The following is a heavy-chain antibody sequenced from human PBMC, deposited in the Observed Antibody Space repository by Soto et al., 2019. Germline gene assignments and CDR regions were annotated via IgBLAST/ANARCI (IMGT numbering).Heavy chain of an antibody. CDR2: ISAYTGNT. CDR3: ASEYYDSWSGYYDYYYGMYG. V-gene: IGHV1-18*04. CDR1: GYTFTSYG. J-gene: IGHJ6*02. D-gene: IGHD3-3*01. Sequence: GASVKVSCKASGYTFTSYGISWVRPAPVQGLEWMGWISAYTGNTNSAQKLQGRVTMTTDTSTSTAYMELRSLRSDDTAVYYCASEYYDSWSGYYDYYYGMYGWGQGTTVTSP.